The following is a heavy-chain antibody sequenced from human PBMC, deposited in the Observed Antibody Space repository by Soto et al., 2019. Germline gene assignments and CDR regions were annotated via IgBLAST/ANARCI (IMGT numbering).Heavy chain of an antibody. Sequence: PGESLKISCAASGFTFSSSWMDWVRQAPGKGLEWVANINPDGSEKHYVGSVEGRFTVSRDNAKNSLYLQMSSLTAEDSALYYCSRSLNSWGQGTRVTVSS. J-gene: IGHJ4*02. V-gene: IGHV3-7*01. CDR3: SRSLNS. CDR2: INPDGSEK. CDR1: GFTFSSSW.